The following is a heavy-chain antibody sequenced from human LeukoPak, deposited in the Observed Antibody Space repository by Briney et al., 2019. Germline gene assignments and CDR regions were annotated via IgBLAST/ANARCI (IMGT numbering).Heavy chain of an antibody. CDR2: ISGSGGGT. CDR3: ARGEGLLWFGELRFDN. Sequence: GGSLRLSCAASGFTFSSYAMSWVRQAPGKGLEWVSAISGSGGGTYYADSVKGRFTISRDNSKNTLYLQMNSLRAEDTAVYYCARGEGLLWFGELRFDNWGQGTLVTVSS. J-gene: IGHJ4*02. D-gene: IGHD3-10*01. V-gene: IGHV3-23*01. CDR1: GFTFSSYA.